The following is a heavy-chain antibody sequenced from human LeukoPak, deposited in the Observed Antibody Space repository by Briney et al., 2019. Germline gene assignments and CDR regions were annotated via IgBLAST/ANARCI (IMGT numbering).Heavy chain of an antibody. Sequence: SETLSLTCTVSGGSISNYFWSWIRQPPGKGLEWIGFIYYTGSTDYNPSLKSQVTISVDTSKNQFSLKLSSVTAADTAVYYCAASHTVGSGWYEADYWGQGTLVTVSS. CDR3: AASHTVGSGWYEADY. CDR2: IYYTGST. CDR1: GGSISNYF. D-gene: IGHD6-19*01. V-gene: IGHV4-59*01. J-gene: IGHJ4*02.